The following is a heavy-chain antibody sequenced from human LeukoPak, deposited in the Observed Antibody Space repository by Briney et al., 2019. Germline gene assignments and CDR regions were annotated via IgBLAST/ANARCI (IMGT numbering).Heavy chain of an antibody. CDR1: GFTFSSYS. D-gene: IGHD3-9*01. CDR3: ARDYDILTGYYVFDY. CDR2: ISSSSSYI. J-gene: IGHJ4*02. Sequence: NSGGSLRLSCAASGFTFSSYSMNWVRQAPGKGLEWVSSISSSSSYIYYADSVKGRFTISRDNAKNSLYLQMNSLRAEDTAVYYCARDYDILTGYYVFDYWGQGTLVTVSS. V-gene: IGHV3-21*01.